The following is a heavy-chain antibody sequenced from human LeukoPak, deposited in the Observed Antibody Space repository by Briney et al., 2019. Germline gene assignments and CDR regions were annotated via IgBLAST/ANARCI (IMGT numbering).Heavy chain of an antibody. CDR1: GFIVNNKY. J-gene: IGHJ6*03. Sequence: GGSLRLSCAASGFIVNNKYMTWVGQAPGKGLEWVSVIYSGGSTYYADSVKGRFTISRDNSKNTLYLQMNSLRAEDTAVYYCARVGWELLLYYYYYMDVWGKGTTVTISS. CDR3: ARVGWELLLYYYYYMDV. D-gene: IGHD1-26*01. CDR2: IYSGGST. V-gene: IGHV3-53*01.